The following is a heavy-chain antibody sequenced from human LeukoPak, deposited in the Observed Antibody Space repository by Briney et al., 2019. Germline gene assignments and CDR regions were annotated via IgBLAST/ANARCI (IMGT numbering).Heavy chain of an antibody. D-gene: IGHD6-19*01. J-gene: IGHJ4*02. CDR1: GFTFSSYW. Sequence: GGSLRLSCAASGFTFSSYWMHWVRQAPGKGLVWVSRINSGGSSTSHAHSVKGRFTISRDNAKNTLYLQMNSLRAEDTGVYYCAREVYSSGWSSFDYWGQGTLVTVSS. CDR2: INSGGSST. V-gene: IGHV3-74*01. CDR3: AREVYSSGWSSFDY.